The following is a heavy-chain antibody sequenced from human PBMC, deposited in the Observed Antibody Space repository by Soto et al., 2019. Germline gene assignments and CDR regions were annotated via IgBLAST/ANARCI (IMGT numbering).Heavy chain of an antibody. Sequence: GGSLRLSCAASGFTFSSYAMSWVRQAPGKGLEWVSAISGSGGSTYYADSVKGRFTISRDNSKNTLYLQMNSLRAEDTAVYYCAKADSIVLRFLEWLLYSWDYWGQGTLVTVSS. J-gene: IGHJ4*02. V-gene: IGHV3-23*01. CDR3: AKADSIVLRFLEWLLYSWDY. D-gene: IGHD3-3*01. CDR1: GFTFSSYA. CDR2: ISGSGGST.